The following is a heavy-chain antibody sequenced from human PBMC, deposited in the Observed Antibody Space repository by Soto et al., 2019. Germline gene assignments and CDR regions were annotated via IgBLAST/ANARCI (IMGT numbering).Heavy chain of an antibody. CDR1: GGSISSSSYY. Sequence: QLQLQESGPGLVKPSETLSLTCTVSGGSISSSSYYWGWIRQPPGKGLEWIGSIYYSGSTYYNPSLKSRVTISVDTSKNQFSLKLSSVTAADTAVYYCARSSPDYGDFSYWGQGTLVTVSS. J-gene: IGHJ4*02. D-gene: IGHD4-17*01. V-gene: IGHV4-39*01. CDR2: IYYSGST. CDR3: ARSSPDYGDFSY.